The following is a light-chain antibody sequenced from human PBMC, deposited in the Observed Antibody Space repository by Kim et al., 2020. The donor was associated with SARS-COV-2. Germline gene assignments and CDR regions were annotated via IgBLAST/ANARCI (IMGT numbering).Light chain of an antibody. CDR2: GAS. J-gene: IGKJ1*01. CDR1: QSIDHRY. CDR3: LYYGVSPLT. V-gene: IGKV3-20*01. Sequence: SPGERVTLSCRTSQSIDHRYIGWYQQKVGQAPRLLIYGASDGATGTPDRFSGSGSGTDFTLTISRLEPEDFAAYYCLYYGVSPLTFGRGTKVDIK.